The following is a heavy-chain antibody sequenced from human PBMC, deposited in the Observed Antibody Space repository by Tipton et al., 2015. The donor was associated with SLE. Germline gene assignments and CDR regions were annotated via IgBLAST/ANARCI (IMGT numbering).Heavy chain of an antibody. CDR3: AKDDYGDLTPGAN. Sequence: SLRLSCAVSGFSISAYGMHWVRQAPGKGLEWVSFIRYDGRNKNSADSVKGRFTISKDVSQSTLYLQMDSLRPEDTAVYYCAKDDYGDLTPGANWGQGTLVTVSS. V-gene: IGHV3-30*02. CDR1: GFSISAYG. CDR2: IRYDGRNK. J-gene: IGHJ4*02. D-gene: IGHD4-17*01.